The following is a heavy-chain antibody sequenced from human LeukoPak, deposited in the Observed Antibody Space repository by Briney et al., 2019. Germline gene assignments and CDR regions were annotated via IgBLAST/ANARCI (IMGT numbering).Heavy chain of an antibody. CDR2: ISGSGGST. J-gene: IGHJ4*02. CDR1: GFTFSSYA. CDR3: AKGYDFWSGYFDY. D-gene: IGHD3-3*01. V-gene: IGHV3-23*01. Sequence: PGGSLRLSCAASGFTFSSYAMSWVRQAPGKGLEWVSAISGSGGSTYYADSVKGRFTISRDNSKSTLYLQMNSLRAEDTAVYYCAKGYDFWSGYFDYWGQGTLVTVSS.